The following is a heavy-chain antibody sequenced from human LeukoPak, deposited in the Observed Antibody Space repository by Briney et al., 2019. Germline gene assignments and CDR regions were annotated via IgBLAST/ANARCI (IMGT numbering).Heavy chain of an antibody. CDR3: ARRRKVPATLDY. CDR1: GYTLTSYY. D-gene: IGHD2-2*01. Sequence: ASVKVSCKASGYTLTSYYMHWVRQAPGQGLEWMGIINPSGGSTSYAQKFQGRVTMTRDMSTSTVYMELSSLRSEDTAVYYCARRRKVPATLDYWGQGTLVTVSS. V-gene: IGHV1-46*01. J-gene: IGHJ4*02. CDR2: INPSGGST.